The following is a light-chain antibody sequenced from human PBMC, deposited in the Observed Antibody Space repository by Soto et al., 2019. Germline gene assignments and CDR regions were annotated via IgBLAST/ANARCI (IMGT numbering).Light chain of an antibody. Sequence: EIVLTQSPGTLSLSPGERATLSCRASQSVSSSYLAWYQHKPGQAPRLLIYGASIRATGIPDRFSGGGSGTDFTIPISRMEPEDFAVYYCQLYGGSPLFTFGPGTKVEIK. V-gene: IGKV3-20*01. CDR3: QLYGGSPLFT. J-gene: IGKJ3*01. CDR1: QSVSSSY. CDR2: GAS.